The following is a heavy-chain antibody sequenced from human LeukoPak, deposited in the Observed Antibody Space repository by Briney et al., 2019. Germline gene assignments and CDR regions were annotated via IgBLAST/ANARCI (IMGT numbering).Heavy chain of an antibody. V-gene: IGHV3-30*02. CDR2: IRYDGSNK. CDR3: AKVFLKVVVATNWFDP. CDR1: GFTFSSYG. J-gene: IGHJ5*02. Sequence: GGSLRLSCAASGFTFSSYGMHWVRQAPGKGLEWVAFIRYDGSNKYYADSVKGRFTISRDSSKNTLYLQMNSLRAGDTAVYYCAKVFLKVVVATNWFDPWGQGTLVTVSS. D-gene: IGHD2-15*01.